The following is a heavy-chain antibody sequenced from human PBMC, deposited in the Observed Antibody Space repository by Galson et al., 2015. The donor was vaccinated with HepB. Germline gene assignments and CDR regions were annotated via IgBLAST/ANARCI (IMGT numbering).Heavy chain of an antibody. D-gene: IGHD3-3*01. Sequence: SLRLSCATSGLTGKKEVMNWVRQAPGKGLEWVSGIGGRGSSIYYTDSVKGRFTISRDNSKNTLYLQMNSLRAEDTAVYFCARDPAYDFWSGYPPSHFDFWGHGTLVTVSS. CDR2: IGGRGSSI. CDR3: ARDPAYDFWSGYPPSHFDF. J-gene: IGHJ4*01. CDR1: GLTGKKEV. V-gene: IGHV3-23*01.